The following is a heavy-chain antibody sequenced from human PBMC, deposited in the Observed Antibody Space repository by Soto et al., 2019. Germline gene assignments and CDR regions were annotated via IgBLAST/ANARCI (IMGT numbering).Heavy chain of an antibody. CDR3: AGGAAADCFDY. J-gene: IGHJ4*02. CDR2: IYSSGST. V-gene: IGHV4-4*07. CDR1: SGPISSYY. D-gene: IGHD6-13*01. Sequence: QVQLQESGPGLVKASETLSLTCTVSSGPISSYYWSWIWQPAGKGLEWIGRIYSSGSTLYNPSLKSRVTMSVDTSKNQISLKLSSVTAADTAVYYCAGGAAADCFDYWGQGTLVTVSS.